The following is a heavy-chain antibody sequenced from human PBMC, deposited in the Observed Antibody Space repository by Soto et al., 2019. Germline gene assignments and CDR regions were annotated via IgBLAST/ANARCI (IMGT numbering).Heavy chain of an antibody. J-gene: IGHJ6*02. CDR2: IYYSGST. CDR1: GGSVNSGGYH. D-gene: IGHD1-1*01. CDR3: ARAPIPNWNYYGMDV. V-gene: IGHV4-31*03. Sequence: SETLSLTCTVSGGSVNSGGYHWSWIRQHPGKGLEWIGDIYYSGSTYYNPSLKSRVTIPIDTSTNHFSLHLSALTAADTAVYYCARAPIPNWNYYGMDVWGQGTTATVSS.